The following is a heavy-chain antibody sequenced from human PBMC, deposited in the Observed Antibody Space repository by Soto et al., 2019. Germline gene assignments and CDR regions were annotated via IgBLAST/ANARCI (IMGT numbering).Heavy chain of an antibody. D-gene: IGHD3-10*01. CDR2: ISSSSSYI. CDR3: ARETYYYGSGNLGY. J-gene: IGHJ4*02. V-gene: IGHV3-21*01. Sequence: EVQLVESGGGLVKPGGSLRLSCAASGFTFSSYSMNWVRQAPGKGLEWVSSISSSSSYIYYADSVKGRFTISRDNAKNSLYLQMNGLRAEDTAVYYCARETYYYGSGNLGYWGQGTLVTVSS. CDR1: GFTFSSYS.